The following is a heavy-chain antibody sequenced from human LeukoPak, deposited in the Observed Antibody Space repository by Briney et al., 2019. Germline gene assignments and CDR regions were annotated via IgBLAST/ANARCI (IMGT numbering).Heavy chain of an antibody. V-gene: IGHV1-8*03. D-gene: IGHD3-22*01. CDR1: GYTFTSYD. CDR2: MNPNSGNT. Sequence: VASVKVSCKASGYTFTSYDINWVRQAPGQGLEWMGWMNPNSGNTGYAQKFQGRVTITRNTSISTAYMELSSLRSEDTAVYYCARDPRDSSGYDYWGRGTLVTVSS. J-gene: IGHJ4*02. CDR3: ARDPRDSSGYDY.